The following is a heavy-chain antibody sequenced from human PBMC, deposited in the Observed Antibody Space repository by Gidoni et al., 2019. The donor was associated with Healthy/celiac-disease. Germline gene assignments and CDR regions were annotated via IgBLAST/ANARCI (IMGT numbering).Heavy chain of an antibody. CDR1: GGSISSGGYY. V-gene: IGHV4-31*03. Sequence: QVQLQESGPGLVKPSQTLSLTCTVSGGSISSGGYYWSWIRQHPGKGLEWIGYIYYSGRTYYNPSLKSRVTISVDTSKNQFSLKLSSVTAADTAVYYCARDSAPTSAQGGFDPWGQGTLVTVSS. CDR3: ARDSAPTSAQGGFDP. CDR2: IYYSGRT. D-gene: IGHD1-26*01. J-gene: IGHJ5*02.